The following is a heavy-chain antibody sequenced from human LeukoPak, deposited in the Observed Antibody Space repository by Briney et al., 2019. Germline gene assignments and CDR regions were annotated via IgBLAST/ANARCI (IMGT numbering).Heavy chain of an antibody. J-gene: IGHJ4*02. D-gene: IGHD6-19*01. CDR1: GFTLSSYA. Sequence: GGSLRLSCATSGFTLSSYAMSWVRQPPGKGLEWVSVISGNGRSTYYADSVKGRFTISRDNSKNMVYLQMNSLRAEDTATYYCAKEIGLAVYFDFWGQGTLVTVSS. CDR3: AKEIGLAVYFDF. V-gene: IGHV3-23*01. CDR2: ISGNGRST.